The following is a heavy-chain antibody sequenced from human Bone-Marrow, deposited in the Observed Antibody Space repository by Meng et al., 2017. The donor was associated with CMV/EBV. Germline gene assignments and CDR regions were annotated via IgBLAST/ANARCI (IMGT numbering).Heavy chain of an antibody. CDR1: GASFRGYY. V-gene: IGHV4-34*01. J-gene: IGHJ4*02. CDR3: ARGAMVTRY. Sequence: GPLRRPGAVHGASFRGYYWSWIRQPPGKGLEWIGEINHSGSTNYNPSLKSRVTISVDTSKNQFSLELSSVTAADTAVYYCARGAMVTRYWGQGTLVTVSS. CDR2: INHSGST. D-gene: IGHD5-18*01.